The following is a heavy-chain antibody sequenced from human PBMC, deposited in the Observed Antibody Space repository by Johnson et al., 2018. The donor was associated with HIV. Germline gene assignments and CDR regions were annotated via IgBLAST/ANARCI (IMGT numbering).Heavy chain of an antibody. Sequence: MQLVESGGTLVKPGGSLRLSCAASGFSFSNTWLSLVRQAPGKGLEWVARIKRKSDGGTTDYAAPVKGRFSISRDDSKSTVYLQMNSLKTEDSAVYYCTTDLIVVIPIGAFDVWGQGTTVTVSS. D-gene: IGHD3-16*01. J-gene: IGHJ3*01. CDR3: TTDLIVVIPIGAFDV. CDR1: GFSFSNTW. CDR2: IKRKSDGGTT. V-gene: IGHV3-15*02.